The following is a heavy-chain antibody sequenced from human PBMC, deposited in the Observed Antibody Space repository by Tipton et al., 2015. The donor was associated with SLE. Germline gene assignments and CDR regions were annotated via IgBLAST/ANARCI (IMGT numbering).Heavy chain of an antibody. V-gene: IGHV4-59*11. CDR1: GASITSHY. Sequence: TLSLTCTVSGASITSHYWSWIRRPPGKALEWIGYINYSGSTNYNPSLKSRVTMSVDTSENQFSLNLTSVTAADTAVYYCARASWDYRGSGSFSDYWGQGTLVTVSA. CDR3: ARASWDYRGSGSFSDY. J-gene: IGHJ4*02. D-gene: IGHD3-10*01. CDR2: INYSGST.